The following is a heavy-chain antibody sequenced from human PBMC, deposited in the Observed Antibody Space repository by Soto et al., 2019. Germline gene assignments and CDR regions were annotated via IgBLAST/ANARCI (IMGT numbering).Heavy chain of an antibody. CDR2: VSYSGDT. CDR1: GDSIMGRRFW. V-gene: IGHV4-39*02. CDR3: ARVRGNQLLGWFDP. Sequence: SETLSLTCGVSGDSIMGRRFWWGWVRQSPGKGLEWVGSVSYSGDTFYNPSLKNRVTISLDTSNNRFSLRLNFVTAADTAVYYCARVRGNQLLGWFDPWGQGTLVTVSS. D-gene: IGHD2-2*01. J-gene: IGHJ5*02.